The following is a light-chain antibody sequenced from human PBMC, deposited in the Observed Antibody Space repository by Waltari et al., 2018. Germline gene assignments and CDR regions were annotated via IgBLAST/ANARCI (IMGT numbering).Light chain of an antibody. CDR1: QSVSSN. CDR2: GAS. Sequence: EIVMTQSPATLSVSPGERATLSCRASQSVSSNVAWYQQKPGQGPRLLIFGASTRATGIPARFSGSGSGTEFTLTISSLQAEDVAVYYCQQYYSAPLTFGGGTKVDIK. V-gene: IGKV3-15*01. J-gene: IGKJ4*01. CDR3: QQYYSAPLT.